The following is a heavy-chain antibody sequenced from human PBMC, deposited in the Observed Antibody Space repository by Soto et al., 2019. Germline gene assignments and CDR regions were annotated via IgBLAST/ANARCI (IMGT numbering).Heavy chain of an antibody. D-gene: IGHD1-7*01. Sequence: PSETLSLTCAVYGGSFSGYYWSWIRQPPGKGLEWIGEINHSGSTNYNPSLKSRVTISVDTSKNQFSLKLSSVTAADTAVYYCARVKGWEDNPQSDITGTTRGHYFDYWGQRTLVTVSS. CDR3: ARVKGWEDNPQSDITGTTRGHYFDY. J-gene: IGHJ4*02. CDR1: GGSFSGYY. V-gene: IGHV4-34*01. CDR2: INHSGST.